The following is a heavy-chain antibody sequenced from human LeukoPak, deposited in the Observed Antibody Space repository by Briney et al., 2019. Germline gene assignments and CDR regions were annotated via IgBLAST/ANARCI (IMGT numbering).Heavy chain of an antibody. CDR3: ARQLWFGELPQDY. CDR2: INPNSGGT. J-gene: IGHJ4*02. V-gene: IGHV1-2*02. CDR1: GYTFTSYY. Sequence: ASVKVSCKASGYTFTSYYMHWVRQAPGQGLEWMGWINPNSGGTNYAQKFQGRVTMTRDTSISTAYMELSRLRSDDTAVYYCARQLWFGELPQDYWGQGTLVTVSS. D-gene: IGHD3-10*01.